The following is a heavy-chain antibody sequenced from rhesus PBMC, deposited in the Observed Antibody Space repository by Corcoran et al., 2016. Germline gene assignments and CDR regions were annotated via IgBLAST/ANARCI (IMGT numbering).Heavy chain of an antibody. CDR1: GASIRSYW. J-gene: IGHJ4*01. CDR2: INGNSGST. V-gene: IGHV4-80*01. D-gene: IGHD6-37*01. CDR3: ARDRRGGGWSYFDY. Sequence: QVQLQESVPGLVKPSETLSLTCAVSGASIRSYWWTWIRPPPGQGLEWIGEINGNSGSTNNNPSFKSRVTISKDASKKQFSLKLSSVTAADTAVYYCARDRRGGGWSYFDYWGQGVLVTVSS.